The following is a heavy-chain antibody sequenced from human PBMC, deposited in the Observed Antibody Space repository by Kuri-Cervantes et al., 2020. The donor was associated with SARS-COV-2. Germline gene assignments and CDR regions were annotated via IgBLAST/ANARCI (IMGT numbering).Heavy chain of an antibody. CDR2: ISYDGSNK. D-gene: IGHD5-12*01. Sequence: GESLKISCAASGFTFRSYAMHRVRQAPGKGLGWVAVISYDGSNKYYADPVKGRFTISRDNSKNTLYLQMNSLRAEDTAVYYCARGDIIVATIPSGGYYYGMDVWGQGTTVTVSS. J-gene: IGHJ6*02. V-gene: IGHV3-30-3*01. CDR3: ARGDIIVATIPSGGYYYGMDV. CDR1: GFTFRSYA.